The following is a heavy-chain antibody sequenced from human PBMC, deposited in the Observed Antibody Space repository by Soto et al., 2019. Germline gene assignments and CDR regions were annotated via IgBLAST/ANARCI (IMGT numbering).Heavy chain of an antibody. Sequence: ASVKVSCKASGYTFTSYYMHCVRQAPGQGLEWMAIINPSGGSTRYAQKFQGRVTMTRDTSTSTVYMELSSLRSEDTAVYYCARGPVYCSGGSCSNGWFDPWGQGTLVTVSS. V-gene: IGHV1-46*01. J-gene: IGHJ5*02. D-gene: IGHD2-15*01. CDR1: GYTFTSYY. CDR2: INPSGGST. CDR3: ARGPVYCSGGSCSNGWFDP.